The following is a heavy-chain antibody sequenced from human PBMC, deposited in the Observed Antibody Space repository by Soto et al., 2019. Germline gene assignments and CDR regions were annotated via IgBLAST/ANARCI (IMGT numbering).Heavy chain of an antibody. Sequence: GGSLRLSCAASGFTFSSYAMNWVRQAPGKGLEWVSVISGSGDSTYYADSVKGRFTISRDNSKNTLYLQMNSLRAVDTAVYYCARRGPGTYFDYWGQGTLVTVSS. D-gene: IGHD6-13*01. CDR3: ARRGPGTYFDY. CDR2: ISGSGDST. V-gene: IGHV3-23*01. CDR1: GFTFSSYA. J-gene: IGHJ4*02.